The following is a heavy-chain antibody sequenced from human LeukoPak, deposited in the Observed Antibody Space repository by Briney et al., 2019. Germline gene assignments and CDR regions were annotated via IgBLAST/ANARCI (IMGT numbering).Heavy chain of an antibody. V-gene: IGHV4-4*07. D-gene: IGHD3-22*01. CDR1: GGSISSYY. J-gene: IGHJ4*02. Sequence: PSETLSLTCTVSGGSISSYYWSWIRQPAGKGLEWIGRIYTSGSTNYNPSLKSRVSMSVDTSKKQFSLRLSSVTAADTAIYYCASDYFDRTGYYGFIYWGQGSLVTISS. CDR2: IYTSGST. CDR3: ASDYFDRTGYYGFIY.